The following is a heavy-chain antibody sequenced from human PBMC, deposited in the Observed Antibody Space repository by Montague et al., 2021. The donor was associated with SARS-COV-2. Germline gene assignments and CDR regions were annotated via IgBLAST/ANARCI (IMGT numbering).Heavy chain of an antibody. D-gene: IGHD3-10*01. Sequence: SLRLSCAASGFTFSSYAMSWVRQAPGKGLEWVSVIYSGGSSTYYADSVKGRFTISRDNSKNTLYLQMNSLRAEDTAVYYCAKDHFLDYGSGEASYYSYGMDVWGQGTTVTVSS. CDR2: IYSGGSST. CDR1: GFTFSSYA. CDR3: AKDHFLDYGSGEASYYSYGMDV. J-gene: IGHJ6*02. V-gene: IGHV3-23*03.